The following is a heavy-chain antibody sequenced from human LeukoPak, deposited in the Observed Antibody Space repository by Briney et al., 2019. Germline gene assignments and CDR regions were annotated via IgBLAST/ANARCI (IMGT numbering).Heavy chain of an antibody. J-gene: IGHJ4*02. D-gene: IGHD5-24*01. V-gene: IGHV1-69*04. Sequence: SVKVSCKASGGTFSSYAISWVRQAPGQGLEWMGRIIPILGIANYAQKFQGRVTITADKSTSTAYMELSSLRSEDTAVYYCARDREGEMATTPLDYWGQGTLVTVSS. CDR2: IIPILGIA. CDR1: GGTFSSYA. CDR3: ARDREGEMATTPLDY.